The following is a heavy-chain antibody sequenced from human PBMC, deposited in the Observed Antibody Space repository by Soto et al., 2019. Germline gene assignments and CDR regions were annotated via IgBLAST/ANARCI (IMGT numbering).Heavy chain of an antibody. Sequence: GGSLRLSCAASGFTFSSYAMSWVRQAPGKGLEWVSAISGSGGSTYYADSVKGRFTISRDNSKNTLYLQMNSLRAEDTAVYYWAKGSSSVYAFDIWGQGTMVTVS. J-gene: IGHJ3*02. CDR3: AKGSSSVYAFDI. CDR2: ISGSGGST. V-gene: IGHV3-23*01. D-gene: IGHD6-19*01. CDR1: GFTFSSYA.